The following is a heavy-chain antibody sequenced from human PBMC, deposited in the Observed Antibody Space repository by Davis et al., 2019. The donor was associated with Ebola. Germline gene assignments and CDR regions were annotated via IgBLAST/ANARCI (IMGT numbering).Heavy chain of an antibody. CDR2: IYYSGST. CDR3: ASHGGPYSSSWYYAFDI. V-gene: IGHV4-61*01. Sequence: PSETLSLTCTVSGGSVSSGSYYWSWIRQPPGKGLEWIGYIYYSGSTNYNPSLKSRVTISVDTSKNQFSLKLSSVTAADTAVYYCASHGGPYSSSWYYAFDIWGQGTMVTVSS. J-gene: IGHJ3*02. D-gene: IGHD6-13*01. CDR1: GGSVSSGSYY.